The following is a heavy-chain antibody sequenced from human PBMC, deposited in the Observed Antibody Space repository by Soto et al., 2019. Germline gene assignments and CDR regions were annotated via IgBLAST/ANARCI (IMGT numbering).Heavy chain of an antibody. CDR3: ARDDLGYCSSTSCLTDAFDI. V-gene: IGHV3-20*04. D-gene: IGHD2-2*01. CDR2: INWNGGST. J-gene: IGHJ3*02. Sequence: GGSLRLSCAASGFTFDDYGMSRVRQAPWKGLEWVSGINWNGGSTGYADSVKGRFTISRDNAKNSLYLQMNSLRAEDTALYYCARDDLGYCSSTSCLTDAFDIWGQGTMVTGSS. CDR1: GFTFDDYG.